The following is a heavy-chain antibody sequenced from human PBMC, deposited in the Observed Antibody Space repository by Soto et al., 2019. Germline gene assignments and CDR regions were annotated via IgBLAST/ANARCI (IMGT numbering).Heavy chain of an antibody. CDR1: GVSFNNYS. CDR2: ISASGGRT. D-gene: IGHD2-21*01. V-gene: IGHV3-23*01. CDR3: AKDTLTHIYYMAV. Sequence: GGSLRLSCAACGVSFNNYSMSYVRQAPGKGLEWASGISASGGRTYYADSVKGRFTISRDNSKNTLYLQMNSLRAEDTAVYYCAKDTLTHIYYMAVWGKGTTVTVSS. J-gene: IGHJ6*03.